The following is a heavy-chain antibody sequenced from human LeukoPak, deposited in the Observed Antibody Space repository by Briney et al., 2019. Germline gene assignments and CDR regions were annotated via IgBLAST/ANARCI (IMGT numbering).Heavy chain of an antibody. Sequence: GGSLRLSCAASGFTFDDYGMIWVRQAPGKGLEWVSYITWNGVGTAYADSMKGRFTVSRDNVKNSLFLQMDSLRAEDTALYYRARSMTTVTTRFFDLWGRGTLVTVSS. CDR1: GFTFDDYG. V-gene: IGHV3-20*04. D-gene: IGHD4-17*01. CDR3: ARSMTTVTTRFFDL. J-gene: IGHJ2*01. CDR2: ITWNGVGT.